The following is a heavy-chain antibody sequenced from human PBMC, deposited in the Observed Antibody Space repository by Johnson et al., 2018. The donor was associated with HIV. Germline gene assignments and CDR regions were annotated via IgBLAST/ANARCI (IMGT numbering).Heavy chain of an antibody. CDR1: GFTFSRYW. J-gene: IGHJ3*02. V-gene: IGHV3-74*02. Sequence: VQLVESGGGLVQPGGSLRLSCAASGFTFSRYWMHWVRQAPGKGLVWVSHFNTDGSTTSYADSVKGRFTISRDNAKNTLYLQMNSLRAEDTAVYYCAKGRWEATTYDDAFDIWGQGTMVTVSS. CDR2: FNTDGSTT. D-gene: IGHD1-26*01. CDR3: AKGRWEATTYDDAFDI.